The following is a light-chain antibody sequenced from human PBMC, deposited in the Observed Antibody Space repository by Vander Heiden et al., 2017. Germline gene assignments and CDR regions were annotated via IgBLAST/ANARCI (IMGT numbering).Light chain of an antibody. CDR2: AAA. Sequence: DIQITQSPSSLSASVGDRVTITCRASQSISSYLKGYQQKPGKAPKLLIYAAASLQSGVPARFSGSGSGTDFTLTISSRQPEDFATYYCQQSYSTPSITFGQGTRLEIK. CDR1: QSISSY. CDR3: QQSYSTPSIT. J-gene: IGKJ5*01. V-gene: IGKV1-39*01.